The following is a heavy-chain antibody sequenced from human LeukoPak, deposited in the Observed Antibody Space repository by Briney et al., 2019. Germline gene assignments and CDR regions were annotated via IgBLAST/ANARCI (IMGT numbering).Heavy chain of an antibody. V-gene: IGHV3-23*01. Sequence: PGGSLRLSCTASGFTFSRYAMHWVRQAPGKGLEWVSAISGSGGSTYYADSVKGRFTISRDNSKNTLYLQMNSLRAEDTAVYYCARVVPPTDYGSGSYFWDPYYFDYWGQGTLVTVSS. CDR2: ISGSGGST. J-gene: IGHJ4*02. CDR3: ARVVPPTDYGSGSYFWDPYYFDY. D-gene: IGHD3-10*01. CDR1: GFTFSRYA.